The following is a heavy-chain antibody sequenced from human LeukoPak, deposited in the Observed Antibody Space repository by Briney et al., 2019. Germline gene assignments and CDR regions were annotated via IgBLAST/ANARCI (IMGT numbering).Heavy chain of an antibody. V-gene: IGHV4-39*01. D-gene: IGHD3-22*01. Sequence: SETLSLTCTVPGGSISSSSYYWGWIRQPPGKGLEWIGSIYYSGSTYYNPSLKSRVTISVDTSKNQFSLKLSSVTAADTAVYYCARGDSSGFPYYYYYMDVWGKGTTVTVSS. CDR2: IYYSGST. CDR1: GGSISSSSYY. CDR3: ARGDSSGFPYYYYYMDV. J-gene: IGHJ6*03.